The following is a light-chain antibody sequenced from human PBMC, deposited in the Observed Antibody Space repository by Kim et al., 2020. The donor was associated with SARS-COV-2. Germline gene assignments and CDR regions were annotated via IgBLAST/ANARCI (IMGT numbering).Light chain of an antibody. CDR3: ASWDGRLSAWV. CDR1: NSNIGRNA. CDR2: FNN. Sequence: GQRVTISCSGSNSNIGRNAVNWFQQLPGTAPQLLIYFNNQRPSGVPDRFSGSKSGTSASLAISGLQSEDEADYYCASWDGRLSAWVFGGGTKLTVL. J-gene: IGLJ3*02. V-gene: IGLV1-44*01.